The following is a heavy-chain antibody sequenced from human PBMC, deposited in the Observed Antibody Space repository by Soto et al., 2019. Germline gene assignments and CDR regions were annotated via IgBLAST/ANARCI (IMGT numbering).Heavy chain of an antibody. CDR2: IYYSGST. V-gene: IGHV4-59*08. CDR3: ARRIAVAQFDY. D-gene: IGHD6-19*01. J-gene: IGHJ4*02. CDR1: GGSISSYY. Sequence: PSVTMSLTCPVAGGSISSYYLSWIRQPPGKGLEWIGYIYYSGSTNYNPSLKSRVTISVDTSKNQFSLKLSSVTAADTAVYYCARRIAVAQFDYWGQGTLVTVSS.